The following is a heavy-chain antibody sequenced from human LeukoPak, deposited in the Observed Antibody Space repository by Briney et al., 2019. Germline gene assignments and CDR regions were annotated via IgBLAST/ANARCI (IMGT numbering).Heavy chain of an antibody. CDR1: GGSISSSRYY. V-gene: IGHV4-39*01. J-gene: IGHJ4*02. Sequence: SETLSLTCIVSGGSISSSRYYWGWIRQPPGKGLEWIGTVYYSGSTYYNPSLKSRVIISVHTSTNQFSLKLSSVTAADTAVYYRARSHYDISIDYWGQGTLVTVSS. CDR2: VYYSGST. D-gene: IGHD3-9*01. CDR3: ARSHYDISIDY.